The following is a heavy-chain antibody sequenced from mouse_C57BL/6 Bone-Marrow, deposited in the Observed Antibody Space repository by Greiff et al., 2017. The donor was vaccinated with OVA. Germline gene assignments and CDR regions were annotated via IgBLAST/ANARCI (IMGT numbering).Heavy chain of an antibody. CDR2: IYPRSGNT. CDR1: GYTFTSYG. V-gene: IGHV1-81*01. Sequence: LEESGAELARPGASVKLSCKASGYTFTSYGISWVKQRTGQGLEWIGEIYPRSGNTYYNEKFKGKATLTADKSSSTAYMELRSLTSEDAAVYVCARGLRRNYDAMDDWGQGTSVTVSS. J-gene: IGHJ4*01. D-gene: IGHD2-2*01. CDR3: ARGLRRNYDAMDD.